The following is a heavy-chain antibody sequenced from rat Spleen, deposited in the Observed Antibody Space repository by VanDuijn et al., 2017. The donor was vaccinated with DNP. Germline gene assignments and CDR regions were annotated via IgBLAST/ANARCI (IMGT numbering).Heavy chain of an antibody. Sequence: EVQLVESGGGLVQPGRSMKLSCAASGFTFRNYYMAWVRQAPKKGLEWVATIIYDGSRTYYADSVKGRFTISRDNAKSTLYLQMDSLRSEDTATYYCARPYGYNNGGFAYWGQGTLVTVSS. CDR2: IIYDGSRT. D-gene: IGHD1-4*01. V-gene: IGHV5-22*01. CDR3: ARPYGYNNGGFAY. CDR1: GFTFRNYY. J-gene: IGHJ3*01.